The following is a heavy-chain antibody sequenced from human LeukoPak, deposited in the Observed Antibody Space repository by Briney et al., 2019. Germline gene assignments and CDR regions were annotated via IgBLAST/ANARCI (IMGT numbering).Heavy chain of an antibody. J-gene: IGHJ5*02. CDR3: AKDPWFGES. CDR1: GFTFSSYG. CDR2: ISGSGDST. V-gene: IGHV3-23*01. Sequence: GGSLRLSCAASGFTFSSYGMNWVRQAPGKGLEWVSFISGSGDSTYFADSVKGRFTISRDNSKNTLYLQMNSLRAEDTAVYYCAKDPWFGESWGQGTLVTVSS. D-gene: IGHD3-10*01.